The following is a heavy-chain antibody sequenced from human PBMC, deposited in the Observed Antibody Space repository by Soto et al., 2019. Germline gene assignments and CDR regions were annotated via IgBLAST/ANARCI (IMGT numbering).Heavy chain of an antibody. D-gene: IGHD1-1*01. J-gene: IGHJ6*03. CDR2: IYYSGST. CDR3: ASVVTTGTTSFYYYYYMDV. V-gene: IGHV4-39*01. Sequence: QLQLQESGPGLVKPSETLSLTCTVSGGSISSSSYYWGWIRQPPGKGLEWIGSIYYSGSTYYNPSLKSRVTISVDTSKNQFSLKRSSVTAADTAVYYCASVVTTGTTSFYYYYYMDVWGKGTTVTVSS. CDR1: GGSISSSSYY.